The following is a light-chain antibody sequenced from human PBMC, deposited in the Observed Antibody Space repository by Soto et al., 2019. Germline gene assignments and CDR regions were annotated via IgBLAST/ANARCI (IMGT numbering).Light chain of an antibody. CDR2: GAS. V-gene: IGKV3-20*01. CDR3: QQYGSSTT. CDR1: QSVSSSY. J-gene: IGKJ1*01. Sequence: EIVLTQSPGTLSLSPGEIATLSCRASQSVSSSYLAWYQQKPGQAPRLLIYGASSRATGIPDRFRGSGSGTDFTRTISSLEPEDFAVYYCQQYGSSTTVGQGTKVELK.